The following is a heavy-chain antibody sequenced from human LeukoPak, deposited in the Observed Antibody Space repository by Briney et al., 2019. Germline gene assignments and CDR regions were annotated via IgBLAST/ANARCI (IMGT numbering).Heavy chain of an antibody. CDR3: ARAPYYYDSSGYDTDY. D-gene: IGHD3-22*01. V-gene: IGHV3-43*02. J-gene: IGHJ4*02. CDR1: GFTFSSYE. Sequence: HPGGSLRLSCAASGFTFSSYEMNWVRQAPGKGLEWVSLISGDGASTYYADSVKGRFTISRDNSKNSLSLQMNNLKTEDTALYYCARAPYYYDSSGYDTDYWGQGTLVTVSS. CDR2: ISGDGAST.